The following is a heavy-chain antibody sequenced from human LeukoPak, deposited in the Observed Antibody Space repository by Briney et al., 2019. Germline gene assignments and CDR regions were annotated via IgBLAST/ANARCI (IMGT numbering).Heavy chain of an antibody. Sequence: GGSLRLSCAASGFTVSSNYMSWVRQAPGKGLEWVSVIYSGGSTYYADSVKGRFTISRDNSKNTLYLQMNSLRAEDTAVYYCASMGLAARPAHWGQGTLVTVSS. V-gene: IGHV3-53*01. J-gene: IGHJ4*02. CDR3: ASMGLAARPAH. CDR2: IYSGGST. CDR1: GFTVSSNY. D-gene: IGHD6-6*01.